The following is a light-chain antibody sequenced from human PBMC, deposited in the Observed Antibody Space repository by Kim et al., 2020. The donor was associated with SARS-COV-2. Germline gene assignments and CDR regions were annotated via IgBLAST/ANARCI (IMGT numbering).Light chain of an antibody. CDR2: ATS. V-gene: IGKV1-27*01. J-gene: IGKJ1*01. Sequence: DIQMTQSPSSLSASVGDEVTITCRASQGISNYLAWYQQKPGKAPKLLIYATSTLQSGVPSRFRGSRSGTDFTLIITRLQPEDVATYCCQKYDSAPWTSGQGTKVDIK. CDR1: QGISNY. CDR3: QKYDSAPWT.